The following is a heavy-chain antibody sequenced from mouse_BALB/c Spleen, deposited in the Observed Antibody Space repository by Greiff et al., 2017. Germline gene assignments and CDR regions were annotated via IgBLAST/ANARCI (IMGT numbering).Heavy chain of an antibody. CDR3: ARDYYGSRGEYYFDY. CDR2: INPSTGYT. D-gene: IGHD1-1*01. V-gene: IGHV1-7*01. CDR1: GYTFTSYW. Sequence: VKLVESGAELAKPGASVKMSCKASGYTFTSYWMHWVKQRPGQGLEWIGYINPSTGYTEYNQKFKDKATLTADKSSSTAYMQLSSLTSEDSAVYYCARDYYGSRGEYYFDYWGQGTTLTVSS. J-gene: IGHJ2*01.